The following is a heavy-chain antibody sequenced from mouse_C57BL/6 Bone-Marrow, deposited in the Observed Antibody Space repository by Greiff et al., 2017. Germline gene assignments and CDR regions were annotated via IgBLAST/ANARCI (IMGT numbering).Heavy chain of an antibody. CDR1: GFTFSDYG. J-gene: IGHJ1*03. CDR3: ARHCGNYGYFDV. D-gene: IGHD1-1*02. V-gene: IGHV5-17*01. Sequence: EVQGVESGGGLVKPGGSLKLSCAASGFTFSDYGMHWVRQAPEKGLEWVAYISIGSSTIYYADTVKGPFTISRDNAKNTLFLQMTSLRSEETAMYYCARHCGNYGYFDVWGTGTTVTVSS. CDR2: ISIGSSTI.